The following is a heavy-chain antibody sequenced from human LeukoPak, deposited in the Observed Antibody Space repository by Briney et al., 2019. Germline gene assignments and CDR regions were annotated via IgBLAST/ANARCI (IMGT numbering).Heavy chain of an antibody. D-gene: IGHD6-13*01. Sequence: SETLSLTCTVSGGSISSGSYYWSWIRQPAGKGLERIGRIYTSGSTNYNPSLKSRVTMSVDTSKNQFSLKLSSVTAADTAVYYCARASAAGLGLIDYWGQGTLVTVSS. CDR2: IYTSGST. J-gene: IGHJ4*02. V-gene: IGHV4-61*02. CDR3: ARASAAGLGLIDY. CDR1: GGSISSGSYY.